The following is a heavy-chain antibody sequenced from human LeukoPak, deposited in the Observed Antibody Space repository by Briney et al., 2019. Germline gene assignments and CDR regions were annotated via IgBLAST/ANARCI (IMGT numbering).Heavy chain of an antibody. CDR2: IYYSGST. J-gene: IGHJ4*02. CDR1: GGSISSYY. Sequence: SEALSLTCTVSGGSISSYYWSWIRQPPGKGLEWIGYIYYSGSTNYNPSLKSRVTISVDTSKNQFSLKLSSVTAADTAVYYCARDYSGSHDYWGQGTLVTVSS. CDR3: ARDYSGSHDY. D-gene: IGHD1-26*01. V-gene: IGHV4-59*01.